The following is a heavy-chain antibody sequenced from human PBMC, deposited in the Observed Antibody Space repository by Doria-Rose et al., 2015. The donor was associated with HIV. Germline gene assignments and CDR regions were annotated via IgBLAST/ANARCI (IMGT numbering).Heavy chain of an antibody. J-gene: IGHJ4*02. CDR2: IFSDDER. CDR1: GVSLSSPGMG. V-gene: IGHV2-26*01. D-gene: IGHD6-13*01. Sequence: PVLVKPTETLTLTRTVSGVSLSSPGMGVSWIRQPPGKALEWLANIFSDDERSYQTSLKSRLTNSRGTSKSQVVLTMTDMDPADTATYYCARIKSSRWYHKYYFDFWGQGTLVIVSA. CDR3: ARIKSSRWYHKYYFDF.